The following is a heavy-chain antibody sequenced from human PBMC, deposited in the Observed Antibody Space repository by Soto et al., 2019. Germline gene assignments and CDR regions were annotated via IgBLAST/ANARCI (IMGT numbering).Heavy chain of an antibody. CDR3: ARLEKSGGYQFDY. J-gene: IGHJ4*02. CDR1: GFNFRSYE. Sequence: PGGSLRLSCAGSGFNFRSYELNWVRQAPGKGLEWVSYISGSASTIYYADSVKGRFSISRDNANNSLYLQMNSLRAEDTAVYYCARLEKSGGYQFDYWGQGTQVTVSS. V-gene: IGHV3-48*03. D-gene: IGHD1-26*01. CDR2: ISGSASTI.